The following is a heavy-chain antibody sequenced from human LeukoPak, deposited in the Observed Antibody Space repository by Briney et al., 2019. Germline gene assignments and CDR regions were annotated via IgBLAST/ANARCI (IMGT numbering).Heavy chain of an antibody. V-gene: IGHV3-7*01. Sequence: GGSLRLSCAASGFTFTNHWMNWVRQAPGKGPEWVANIKQDGSQKNYVDSVKGRFALSRDNAKSSLYLQMNSLRVENTAVYFCARGIIKNVVPPPDFKYWGQGNLVTVSS. CDR2: IKQDGSQK. CDR1: GFTFTNHW. D-gene: IGHD1-14*01. J-gene: IGHJ4*02. CDR3: ARGIIKNVVPPPDFKY.